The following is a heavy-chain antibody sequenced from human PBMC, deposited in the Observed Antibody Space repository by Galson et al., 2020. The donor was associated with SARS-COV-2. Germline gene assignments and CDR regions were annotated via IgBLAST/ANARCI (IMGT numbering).Heavy chain of an antibody. CDR3: ARDEGIRGYNYGRLYYCMDV. V-gene: IGHV3-21*01. CDR2: ISTSSSYT. D-gene: IGHD5-18*01. CDR1: GFPFSTYS. Sequence: GESLKISCAASGFPFSTYSMNWVRLAPGKGLERVSSISTSSSYTYHVDSVKGRFSISRYNPRNSLYLQMNSLRAEDTAVYYCARDEGIRGYNYGRLYYCMDVWGQGTTVTVSS. J-gene: IGHJ6*02.